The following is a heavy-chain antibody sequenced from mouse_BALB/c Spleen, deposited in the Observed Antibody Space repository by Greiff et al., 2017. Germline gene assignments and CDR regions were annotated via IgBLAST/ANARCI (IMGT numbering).Heavy chain of an antibody. CDR3: ARYPSYGYYAMDY. V-gene: IGHV5-6-5*01. J-gene: IGHJ4*01. CDR2: ISSGGST. Sequence: EVMLVESGGGLVKPGGSLKLSCAASGFTFSSYAMSWVRQTPEKRLEWVASISSGGSTYYPDSVKGRFTISRDNAKNNLYLQMSSLRSEDTALYYCARYPSYGYYAMDYWGQGTSVTVSS. CDR1: GFTFSSYA. D-gene: IGHD2-10*01.